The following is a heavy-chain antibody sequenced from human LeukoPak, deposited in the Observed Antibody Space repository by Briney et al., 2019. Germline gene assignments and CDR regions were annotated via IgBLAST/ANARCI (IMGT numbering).Heavy chain of an antibody. CDR1: GGSFSGYY. J-gene: IGHJ4*02. CDR3: ARLKAHYFDY. Sequence: SSETLSLTCAVYGGSFSGYYWSWIRQHPGKGLEWIGYIYYSGSTYYNPSLKSRVTISVDTSKNQFSLKLSSVTAADTAVYYCARLKAHYFDYWGQGTLVTVSS. CDR2: IYYSGST. V-gene: IGHV4-31*11.